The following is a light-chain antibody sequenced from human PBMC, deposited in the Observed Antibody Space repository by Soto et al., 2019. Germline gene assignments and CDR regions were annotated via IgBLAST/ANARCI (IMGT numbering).Light chain of an antibody. CDR2: DVN. J-gene: IGLJ2*01. CDR3: TSYTTSNTLI. V-gene: IGLV2-14*03. CDR1: SRDIGAYNY. Sequence: QSALTQPASASGCPGQSITLSCTGTSRDIGAYNYVSWFQQYPGKAPKCMIYDVNNRPSGVSNRFSGSKSGNTASLTISGLQAEYEAVYYCTSYTTSNTLILGGGTQLTVL.